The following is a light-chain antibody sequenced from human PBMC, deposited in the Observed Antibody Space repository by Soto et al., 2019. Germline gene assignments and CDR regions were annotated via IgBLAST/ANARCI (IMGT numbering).Light chain of an antibody. J-gene: IGKJ4*01. Sequence: EIVLTQSPATLSLSPGERATLSCRASQSVSSYLAWYQQKPGQAPRLLIYDASNRATGIPARFSGCGSGTDFTLTISSLEPEDFAVYYCQQRSNWTFGGGTKVEIK. CDR1: QSVSSY. V-gene: IGKV3-11*01. CDR2: DAS. CDR3: QQRSNWT.